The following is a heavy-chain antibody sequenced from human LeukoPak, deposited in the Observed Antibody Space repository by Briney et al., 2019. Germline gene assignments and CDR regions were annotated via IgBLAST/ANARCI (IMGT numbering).Heavy chain of an antibody. CDR1: GFTVSSNF. D-gene: IGHD6-19*01. CDR2: IYSGGST. Sequence: GGSLRLPCAASGFTVSSNFMSWVRQAPGKGLEWVSVIYSGGSTYYADSVKGRFNISRHNSKNILYLQMNSLRDEDTAVYYCARDSGYGGIAVAGSYYGLDVWGQGTTVTVSS. J-gene: IGHJ6*02. CDR3: ARDSGYGGIAVAGSYYGLDV. V-gene: IGHV3-53*04.